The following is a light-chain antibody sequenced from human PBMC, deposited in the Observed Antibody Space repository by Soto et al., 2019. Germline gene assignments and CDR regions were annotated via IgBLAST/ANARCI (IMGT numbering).Light chain of an antibody. Sequence: DIQMTQSPSSVSASVGDRVTITCRASQGISSWLAWYQKKQGKAPKLLIYAASSLQSGVPSRFSGSGSGTDFTLTISSLQPEDFATYYCQQSNTFPQTFGGGTKVEIK. CDR3: QQSNTFPQT. J-gene: IGKJ4*01. CDR2: AAS. V-gene: IGKV1-12*01. CDR1: QGISSW.